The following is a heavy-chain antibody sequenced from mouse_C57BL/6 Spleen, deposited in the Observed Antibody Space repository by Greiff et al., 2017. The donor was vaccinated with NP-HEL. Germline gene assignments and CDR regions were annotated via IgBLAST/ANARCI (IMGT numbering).Heavy chain of an antibody. Sequence: VQLQESGAELVQPGASVKISCKASGYAFSSYWMNWVKQRPGQGLEWIGQIYPGDGATTYNGKFKGKATLTADKSSSTAYLQLSSLTSEDSAFYFCARVVGTQYFDYWGQGTTLTVSS. J-gene: IGHJ2*01. V-gene: IGHV1-80*01. D-gene: IGHD3-3*01. CDR2: IYPGDGAT. CDR3: ARVVGTQYFDY. CDR1: GYAFSSYW.